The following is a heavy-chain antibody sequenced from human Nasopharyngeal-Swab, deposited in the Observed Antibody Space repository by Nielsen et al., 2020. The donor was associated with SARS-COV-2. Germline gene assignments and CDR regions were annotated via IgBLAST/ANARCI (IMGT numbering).Heavy chain of an antibody. J-gene: IGHJ3*02. D-gene: IGHD6-19*01. V-gene: IGHV3-21*04. Sequence: GASLKISCAASGFTFNNYNFNWVRQAPGKGLEWVSSISSSSSYIYYADSVKGRFTISRDNAKNSLYLQMNSLKASDTAIYYCARHGEQWLKTFDIWGQGTMVTVSS. CDR3: ARHGEQWLKTFDI. CDR1: GFTFNNYN. CDR2: ISSSSSYI.